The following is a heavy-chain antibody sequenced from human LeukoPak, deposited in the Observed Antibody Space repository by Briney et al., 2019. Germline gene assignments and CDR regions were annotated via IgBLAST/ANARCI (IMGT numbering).Heavy chain of an antibody. V-gene: IGHV5-51*01. CDR1: GYSFTSYW. Sequence: GESLKISCQGFGYSFTSYWIGWVRQMPGKGMELMGVIYPGDSRIRYNPSFQGQVTISVDKSSSTAYLQWVSLKASDTAMYYCACRDLTSTWSFPWGQGTLVTVSS. CDR2: IYPGDSRI. J-gene: IGHJ5*02. D-gene: IGHD6-13*01. CDR3: ACRDLTSTWSFP.